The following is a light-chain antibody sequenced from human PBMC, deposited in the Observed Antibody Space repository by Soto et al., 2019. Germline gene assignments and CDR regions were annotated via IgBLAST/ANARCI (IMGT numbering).Light chain of an antibody. CDR3: QHYNSYSEA. J-gene: IGKJ1*01. CDR1: QTVNTY. V-gene: IGKV1-5*03. Sequence: DIQMTQSPSSLSASIGDRVTITCRASQTVNTYLHWYQQKPGKAPKLLIYKASTLKSGVPSRFSGSGSGTEFTLTISSLQPDDFATYYCQHYNSYSEAFGQGTKVDI. CDR2: KAS.